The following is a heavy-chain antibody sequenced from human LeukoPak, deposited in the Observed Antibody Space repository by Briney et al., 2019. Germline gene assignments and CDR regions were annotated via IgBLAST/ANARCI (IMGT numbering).Heavy chain of an antibody. CDR3: AQALGFSGSSSFDY. V-gene: IGHV3-23*01. D-gene: IGHD1-26*01. J-gene: IGHJ4*02. CDR2: ISGSGGST. Sequence: GGSLRLTCAASGFTFSSYAMSWVRQAPGKGLEWVSAISGSGGSTYYADSVKGRFTISRDNSKNTLYLQMNSLRAEDTAVYYCAQALGFSGSSSFDYWGQGTLVTVSS. CDR1: GFTFSSYA.